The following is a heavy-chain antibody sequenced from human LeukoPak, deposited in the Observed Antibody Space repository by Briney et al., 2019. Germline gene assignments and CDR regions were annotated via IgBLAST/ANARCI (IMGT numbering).Heavy chain of an antibody. Sequence: SQTLSLASSIPCDSVSSNSSAWNWIRQPPSRGLGWLGSTYYRSKWYNDYAVSVQSRITISRDISKNQFSLQLNSVTPEDRAVYYCARDLISPTGIAVAGFDYWGQGTLVTVSS. D-gene: IGHD6-19*01. CDR2: TYYRSKWYN. CDR3: ARDLISPTGIAVAGFDY. J-gene: IGHJ4*02. CDR1: CDSVSSNSSA. V-gene: IGHV6-1*01.